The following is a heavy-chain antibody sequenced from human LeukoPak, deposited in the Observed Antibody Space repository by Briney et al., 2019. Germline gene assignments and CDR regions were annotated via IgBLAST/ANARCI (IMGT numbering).Heavy chain of an antibody. CDR1: GYTFSDYW. Sequence: ASVKVSCKASGYTFSDYWIHWVRQAPGQGLEWMGWIDPKNGGTNYAQKFRGRVTMTTDSSFTTVYMDLSRLISDDMAVYYCSRGGLYHGFDYWGQGTLVTVSS. D-gene: IGHD1-14*01. CDR3: SRGGLYHGFDY. CDR2: IDPKNGGT. J-gene: IGHJ4*02. V-gene: IGHV1-2*02.